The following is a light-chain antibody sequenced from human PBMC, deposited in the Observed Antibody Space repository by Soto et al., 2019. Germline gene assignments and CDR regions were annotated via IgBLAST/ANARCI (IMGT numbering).Light chain of an antibody. CDR3: QHFNSYPWT. CDR2: HAS. J-gene: IGKJ1*01. V-gene: IGKV1-33*01. CDR1: QNITNN. Sequence: DIQMTPSPSSLSASIGDRVTITCQASQNITNNLSWYQQKPGKAPNLLIYHASTLQSGVPSRFSGSGSGTDFTLTISCLQSEDFATYYCQHFNSYPWTFGQGTKVDIK.